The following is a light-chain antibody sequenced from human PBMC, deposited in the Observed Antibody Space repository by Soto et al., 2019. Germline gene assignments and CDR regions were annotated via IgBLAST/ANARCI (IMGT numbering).Light chain of an antibody. Sequence: QLVLAQPPSASGTPGQRVTISCSGSTSNVGSNLASWYQQLPGSAPKLLIYNDYERPSGVPDRFSGSKSGTSASLGISGLRSEDEADYFCAAWDDSLNGWVFGGGTKLTVL. J-gene: IGLJ3*02. V-gene: IGLV1-47*02. CDR2: NDY. CDR1: TSNVGSNL. CDR3: AAWDDSLNGWV.